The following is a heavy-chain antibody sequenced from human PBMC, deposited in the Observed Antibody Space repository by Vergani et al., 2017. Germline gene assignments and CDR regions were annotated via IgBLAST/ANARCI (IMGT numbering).Heavy chain of an antibody. J-gene: IGHJ4*02. Sequence: QVTLVQSGSELKKPGASVKVSCKASGGTFSSYAISCVRQAPGQGLEWMGGIIPIFGTANYAQKFQGRATMTRDTSTRTVYMDLTGLRSDDTAMYYCARTSSISGSYYKGEWDYWGQGTLVTVSS. CDR3: ARTSSISGSYYKGEWDY. CDR2: IIPIFGTA. D-gene: IGHD3-10*01. V-gene: IGHV1-69*06. CDR1: GGTFSSYA.